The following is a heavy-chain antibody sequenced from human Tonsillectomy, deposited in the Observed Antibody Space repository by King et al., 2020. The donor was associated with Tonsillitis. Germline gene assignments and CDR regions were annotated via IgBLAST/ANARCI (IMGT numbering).Heavy chain of an antibody. D-gene: IGHD2-2*01. J-gene: IGHJ1*01. Sequence: VQLVESGGGLVQPGGSLRLSCGASGFNFSSYAMSWVRQAPGKGREWASSISGGGGSTYYADSVKGGFTISRDNPKNTLYLQMNSLRAEDTAVYYCAKYQLLSSYFQHWGQGTLVTVSS. CDR2: ISGGGGST. CDR1: GFNFSSYA. V-gene: IGHV3-23*04. CDR3: AKYQLLSSYFQH.